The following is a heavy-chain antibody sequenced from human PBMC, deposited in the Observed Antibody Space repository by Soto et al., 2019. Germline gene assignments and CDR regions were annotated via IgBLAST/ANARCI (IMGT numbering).Heavy chain of an antibody. CDR2: ITSDGKSK. CDR3: ARESGDWPLNWFDP. J-gene: IGHJ5*02. CDR1: GFNFSNHW. Sequence: PGGSLRLSCAASGFNFSNHWMHWVRQRPGEGLVWVSRITSDGKSKAYAESVKGQFAISRDNAKNTLYLQMNGLTAEDTAVYYCARESGDWPLNWFDPWGLGTLVTVSS. V-gene: IGHV3-74*01. D-gene: IGHD2-21*02.